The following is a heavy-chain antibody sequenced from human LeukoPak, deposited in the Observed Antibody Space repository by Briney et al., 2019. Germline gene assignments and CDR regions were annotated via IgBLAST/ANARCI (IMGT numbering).Heavy chain of an antibody. Sequence: ASVKVSCKASGYTFTSYRISWVRQAPGQGLEWMGWISAYNGNTNYAQKVQGRVTMTTDTSTSTAYMELRSLRSDDTAVYYCARDLKRGYSSGRYSWGTGSSNDYWGQGTLVTVSS. CDR2: ISAYNGNT. J-gene: IGHJ4*02. CDR1: GYTFTSYR. V-gene: IGHV1-18*01. CDR3: ARDLKRGYSSGRYSWGTGSSNDY. D-gene: IGHD6-19*01.